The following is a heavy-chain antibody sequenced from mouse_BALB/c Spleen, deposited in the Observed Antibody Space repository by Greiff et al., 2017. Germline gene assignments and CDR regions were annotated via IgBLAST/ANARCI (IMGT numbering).Heavy chain of an antibody. J-gene: IGHJ3*01. Sequence: VQVVESGPGLVAPSQSLSITCTVSGFSLTSYGVHWVRQPPGKGLEWLGVIWAGGSTNYNSALMSRLSISKDNSKSQVFLKMNSLQTDDTAMYYCARDRNDGYYWFAYWGQGTLVTVSA. CDR2: IWAGGST. V-gene: IGHV2-9*02. CDR1: GFSLTSYG. CDR3: ARDRNDGYYWFAY. D-gene: IGHD2-3*01.